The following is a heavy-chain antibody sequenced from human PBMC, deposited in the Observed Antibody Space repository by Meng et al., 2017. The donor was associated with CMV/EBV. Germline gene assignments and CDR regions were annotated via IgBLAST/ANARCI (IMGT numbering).Heavy chain of an antibody. V-gene: IGHV3-30*04. CDR2: ISYDGSNK. CDR1: GFTFSSYA. CDR3: ARPSAARYFDY. J-gene: IGHJ4*02. D-gene: IGHD6-13*01. Sequence: GESLRLSCAASGFTFSSYAMHWVRQAPGKGLEWVAVISYDGSNKYYADSVKGRFTISRDNSKNTLYLQMNSLRAEDTAVYYCARPSAARYFDYWGQGTLVTVSS.